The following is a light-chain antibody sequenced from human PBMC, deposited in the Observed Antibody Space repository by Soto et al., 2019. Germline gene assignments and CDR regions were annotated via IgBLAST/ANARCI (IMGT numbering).Light chain of an antibody. CDR2: GVS. V-gene: IGKV3D-15*02. CDR1: PPIISN. Sequence: SPATMSVTPGVSATLTHTACPPIISNLAWYQQKPGQAPRLLISGVSNRATGTPDRFSGSGSGTDFTLTISSLEPEDFAVFYCHQLNTSPLTFGGGTKVDIK. CDR3: HQLNTSPLT. J-gene: IGKJ4*02.